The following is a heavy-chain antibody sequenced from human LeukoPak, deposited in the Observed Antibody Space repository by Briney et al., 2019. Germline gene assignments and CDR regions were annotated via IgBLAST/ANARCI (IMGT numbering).Heavy chain of an antibody. Sequence: ASVKVSCKVSGYTLTELSMHWVRQAPGKGLEWMGGFDPEDGETIYAQKFQGRVTMTEVTSTDTAYMELSSLRSEDTAVYYCATGMGATEYYFDYWGQGTLVTVSS. CDR1: GYTLTELS. J-gene: IGHJ4*02. D-gene: IGHD1-26*01. V-gene: IGHV1-24*01. CDR3: ATGMGATEYYFDY. CDR2: FDPEDGET.